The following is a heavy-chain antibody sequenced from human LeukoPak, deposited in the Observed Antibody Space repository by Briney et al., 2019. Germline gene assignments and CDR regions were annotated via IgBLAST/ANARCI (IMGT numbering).Heavy chain of an antibody. CDR3: ARDNQFRFLPGPAAIMGIDY. CDR2: INPSGGST. Sequence: GASVKVSCKASGYTFTSYYMHWVRQAPGQGLEWMGIINPSGGSTSYAQKFQGRVTMTRDMSTSTVYMELSSLRSEDTAVYYCARDNQFRFLPGPAAIMGIDYWGQGTLVTVPS. V-gene: IGHV1-46*01. J-gene: IGHJ4*02. CDR1: GYTFTSYY. D-gene: IGHD2-2*01.